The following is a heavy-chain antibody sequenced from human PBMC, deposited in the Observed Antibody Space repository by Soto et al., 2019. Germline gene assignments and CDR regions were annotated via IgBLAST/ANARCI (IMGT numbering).Heavy chain of an antibody. D-gene: IGHD5-12*01. CDR3: AREIATIPLGFDY. CDR2: IYYSGST. J-gene: IGHJ4*02. Sequence: QVQLQESGPGLVKPSQTLSLTCTVSGGSISSGDYYRSWIRQPPGKGLEWIGYIYYSGSTYYNPSLKSRVTISVDTSKNQFSLKLSSVTAADTAVYYCAREIATIPLGFDYWGQGTLVTVSS. CDR1: GGSISSGDYY. V-gene: IGHV4-30-4*01.